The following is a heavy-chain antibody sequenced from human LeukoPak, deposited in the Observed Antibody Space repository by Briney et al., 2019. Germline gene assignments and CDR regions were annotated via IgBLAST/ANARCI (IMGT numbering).Heavy chain of an antibody. CDR3: ARDFTGLLPPSYYFDY. Sequence: GASVKVSCKASGYTFTDYFMNWVRQAPGQGLEWMGWINPKSGGTVYAQKFQGRVTMTRDTSISTAYMELSRLRSDDTALYYCARDFTGLLPPSYYFDYWGQGTLVTVSS. D-gene: IGHD2-15*01. J-gene: IGHJ4*02. V-gene: IGHV1-2*02. CDR2: INPKSGGT. CDR1: GYTFTDYF.